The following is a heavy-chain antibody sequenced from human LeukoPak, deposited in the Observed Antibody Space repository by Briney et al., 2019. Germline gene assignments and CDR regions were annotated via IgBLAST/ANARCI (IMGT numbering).Heavy chain of an antibody. V-gene: IGHV3-30-3*01. CDR2: ISYDGSNK. D-gene: IGHD6-13*01. CDR1: GFTFSSYA. Sequence: PGGSLRLSCAASGFTFSSYAMHWVRQAPGKGLEWVAVISYDGSNKYYADSVKGRFTISRDNSKNTLYLQMNSLRAEDTAVYYCAREASSSWYGDAFDIWGQGTMVTVSS. J-gene: IGHJ3*02. CDR3: AREASSSWYGDAFDI.